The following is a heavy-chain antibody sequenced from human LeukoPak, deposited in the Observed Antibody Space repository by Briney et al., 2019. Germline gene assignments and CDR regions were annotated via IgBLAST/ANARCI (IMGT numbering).Heavy chain of an antibody. Sequence: SETLSLTCAVYGGSFSGYYWSWIRQPPGKGLEWIGEIKHSGSTNYIPSLKSRATIASDTSKNQFSLKLSSVTAADTAVYYCASSYYDFWSGYFSSHWGQGTLVTVSS. D-gene: IGHD3-3*01. CDR3: ASSYYDFWSGYFSSH. J-gene: IGHJ4*02. V-gene: IGHV4-34*01. CDR1: GGSFSGYY. CDR2: IKHSGST.